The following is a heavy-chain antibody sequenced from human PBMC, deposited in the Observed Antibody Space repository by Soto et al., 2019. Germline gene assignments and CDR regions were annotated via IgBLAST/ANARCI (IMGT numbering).Heavy chain of an antibody. CDR2: ISSSSSYI. D-gene: IGHD3-10*01. J-gene: IGHJ6*02. CDR3: ARGGSGSYPEGWYYGMDV. Sequence: PGGSLRLSCAASGFTFGSYSMNWVRQAPGKGLEWVSSISSSSSYIYYADSVKGRFTISRDNAKNSLYLQMNSLRAEDTAVYYCARGGSGSYPEGWYYGMDVWGQGTTVTVSS. CDR1: GFTFGSYS. V-gene: IGHV3-21*01.